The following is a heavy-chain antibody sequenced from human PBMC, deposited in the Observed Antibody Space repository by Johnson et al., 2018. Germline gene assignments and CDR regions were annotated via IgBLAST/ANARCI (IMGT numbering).Heavy chain of an antibody. CDR3: ARRDNIRIEGENAFHI. CDR1: GYIFTTYW. V-gene: IGHV5-51*01. D-gene: IGHD2-15*01. J-gene: IGHJ3*02. CDR2: IYPGDSDT. Sequence: VQLVESGAEVKKPGESLKISCRVSGYIFTTYWIGWVRQMPGKGLEWMGIIYPGDSDTSYRPSIQGQVTIPGDQSINNAYLPWSRLKASDTAMYYCARRDNIRIEGENAFHIWGQGTMVTVSS.